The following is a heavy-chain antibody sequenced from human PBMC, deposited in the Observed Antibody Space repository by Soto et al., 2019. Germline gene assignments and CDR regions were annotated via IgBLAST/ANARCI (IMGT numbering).Heavy chain of an antibody. CDR1: GFSLSRYW. J-gene: IGHJ4*02. CDR3: ARDWEGSGWPADF. CDR2: IKPDGSEG. V-gene: IGHV3-7*01. Sequence: EVQLLESGGGLVQPGGSLRLSCAASGFSLSRYWMSWVRQAPGKGLEWVAIIKPDGSEGDYVDSVKGRFTSARDNAKNSLFLQMDSLRVEDTAVYYCARDWEGSGWPADFWGQGTLVTVSS. D-gene: IGHD6-19*01.